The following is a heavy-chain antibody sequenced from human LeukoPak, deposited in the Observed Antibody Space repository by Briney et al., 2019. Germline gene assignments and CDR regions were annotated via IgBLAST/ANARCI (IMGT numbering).Heavy chain of an antibody. CDR2: IYYSGST. J-gene: IGHJ6*03. D-gene: IGHD1-1*01. V-gene: IGHV4-39*01. CDR1: GGSISSSKYY. Sequence: PSETLSLTCTVSGGSISSSKYYWGWIRQPPGKGLEWIGSIYYSGSTYYNPSLKSRVTISVDTSKNQFSLKLSSVTAADTAIYYCATGAGHYYYYYYMDVRGKGTTVTVSS. CDR3: ATGAGHYYYYYYMDV.